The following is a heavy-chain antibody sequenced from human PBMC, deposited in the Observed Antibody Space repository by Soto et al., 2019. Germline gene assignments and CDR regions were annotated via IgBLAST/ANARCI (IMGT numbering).Heavy chain of an antibody. CDR1: GDSASSSSW. V-gene: IGHV4-4*02. J-gene: IGHJ4*02. D-gene: IGHD1-26*01. CDR3: ARVPGVMGATNFDS. CDR2: IYHTGSG. Sequence: QVQLQESGPGLVKPSGTLSLTCAVSGDSASSSSWWSWVRQPPGKGLEWIGEIYHTGSGNHNPSLNSRVTISVDKSQDQFALKLNSVTAADTAVYYCARVPGVMGATNFDSWGQGTLVTVSS.